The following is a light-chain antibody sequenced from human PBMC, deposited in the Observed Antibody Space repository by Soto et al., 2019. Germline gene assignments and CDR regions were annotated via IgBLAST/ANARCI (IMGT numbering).Light chain of an antibody. Sequence: EIALTQSPGTLSLSPGERATLSCRASQSVSSSYLAWYQQKPRQAPRLPIYGASSRATGIPDRFSGSGSGTDFTLTISRLEPEDFAVYYCQQYGSSPRTFGQGTRLEIK. CDR1: QSVSSSY. CDR2: GAS. CDR3: QQYGSSPRT. V-gene: IGKV3-20*01. J-gene: IGKJ5*01.